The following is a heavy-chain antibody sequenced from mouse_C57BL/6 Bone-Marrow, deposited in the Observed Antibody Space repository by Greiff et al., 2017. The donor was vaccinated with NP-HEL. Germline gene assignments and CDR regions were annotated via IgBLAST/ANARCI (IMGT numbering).Heavy chain of an antibody. CDR1: GYTFTSYW. CDR2: INPSNGGT. D-gene: IGHD1-1*01. Sequence: VQLQQSGTELVKPGASVKLSCKASGYTFTSYWMHWVKQRPGQGLEWIGNINPSNGGTNYNEEFKSKATLTVDKSSSTAYMQLSSLTSEDSAVYYCAAHYYYGSRYYFDYWGQGTTLTVSS. CDR3: AAHYYYGSRYYFDY. V-gene: IGHV1-53*01. J-gene: IGHJ2*01.